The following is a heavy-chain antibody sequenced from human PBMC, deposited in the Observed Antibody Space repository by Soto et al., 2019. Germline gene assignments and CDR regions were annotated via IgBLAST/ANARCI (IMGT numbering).Heavy chain of an antibody. CDR3: ARGARLRYNWFDP. CDR2: INHSGST. D-gene: IGHD5-12*01. V-gene: IGHV4-34*01. J-gene: IGHJ5*02. CDR1: GGSFSGYY. Sequence: SETLSLTCAVYGGSFSGYYWSWIRQPPGKGLEWIGEINHSGSTNYNPSLKSRVTISVDTSKNQFSLKLSSVTAADTAVYYCARGARLRYNWFDPWGQGTLDTGSS.